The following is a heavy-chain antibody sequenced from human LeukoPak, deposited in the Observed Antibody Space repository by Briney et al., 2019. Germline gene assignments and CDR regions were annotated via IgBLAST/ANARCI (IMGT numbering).Heavy chain of an antibody. CDR1: GFTFTSYS. J-gene: IGHJ4*02. Sequence: GGSLRLSCAAPGFTFTSYSMNWVRQAPGKGLEWVSTISGGGGSTYYADSVKGRFTISRDNSKNTLYLQVNSLRAEDTAVYYCAKEGEMGLVGATPDYFDYWGQGTLVTVSS. CDR3: AKEGEMGLVGATPDYFDY. D-gene: IGHD1-26*01. V-gene: IGHV3-23*01. CDR2: ISGGGGST.